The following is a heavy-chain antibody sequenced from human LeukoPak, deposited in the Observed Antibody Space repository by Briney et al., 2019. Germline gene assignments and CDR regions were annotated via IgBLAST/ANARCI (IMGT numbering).Heavy chain of an antibody. CDR2: IRYDGSNK. Sequence: GGSLRLSCAASGFPFSSYGMHWVRQAPGKGLEWVAFIRYDGSNKYYADSVKGRLTISRDNSKNTLYLQMNSLRAEDTAVYYCARIVVVPAANDFDYWGQGTLVTVSS. V-gene: IGHV3-30*02. CDR1: GFPFSSYG. CDR3: ARIVVVPAANDFDY. D-gene: IGHD2-2*01. J-gene: IGHJ4*02.